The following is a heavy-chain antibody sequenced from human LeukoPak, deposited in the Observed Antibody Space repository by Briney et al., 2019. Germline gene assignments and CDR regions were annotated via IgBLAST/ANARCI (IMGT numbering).Heavy chain of an antibody. Sequence: GGSLRLSCAASGFTFNNYAMSGVRQAPGKGLEWVSVISGSGGSTYYADSVKGRFTISRDNSENTLYLQMNSLRAEDTAVYYCAKKRFFDWFEAGGFDSWGQGTLVTVSS. J-gene: IGHJ5*01. V-gene: IGHV3-23*01. CDR2: ISGSGGST. D-gene: IGHD3-9*01. CDR3: AKKRFFDWFEAGGFDS. CDR1: GFTFNNYA.